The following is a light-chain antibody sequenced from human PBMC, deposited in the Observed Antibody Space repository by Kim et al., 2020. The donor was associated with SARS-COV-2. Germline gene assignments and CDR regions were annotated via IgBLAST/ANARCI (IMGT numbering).Light chain of an antibody. Sequence: GQSITISCTGTSIDVVSSNHVSWYQQHPGKAPKLVIYEVSKRPSGVSSRFSASKSDNTASLTISGLQAEDEADYYCLSYTSRITFIFGTGTQVTVL. J-gene: IGLJ1*01. CDR2: EVS. CDR3: LSYTSRITFI. V-gene: IGLV2-23*02. CDR1: SIDVVSSNH.